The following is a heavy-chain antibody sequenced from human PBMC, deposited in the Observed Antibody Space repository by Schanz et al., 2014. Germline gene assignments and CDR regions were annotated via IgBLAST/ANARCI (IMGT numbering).Heavy chain of an antibody. CDR1: GFTFRDFG. V-gene: IGHV3-21*02. J-gene: IGHJ4*02. D-gene: IGHD3-16*01. Sequence: VQLLESGGGVVQPGGSLRLSCAASGFTFRDFGLHWVRQAPGKGLEWVSSISSTSTYLYYADSVKGRFTISRDSARNSLYLQMSSLRAEDTAVYYCARGTPFLCDYWGQGTLVTVSS. CDR3: ARGTPFLCDY. CDR2: ISSTSTYL.